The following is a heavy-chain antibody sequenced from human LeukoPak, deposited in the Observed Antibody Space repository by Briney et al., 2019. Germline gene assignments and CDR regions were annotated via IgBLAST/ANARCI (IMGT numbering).Heavy chain of an antibody. CDR3: AKAGVRCSSTSCYMTNYYYYMDV. CDR1: GFTFSSYA. V-gene: IGHV3-23*01. D-gene: IGHD2-2*02. CDR2: ISGSGGST. J-gene: IGHJ6*03. Sequence: GGSLGLSCAASGFTFSSYAMSWVRQAPGKGLEWVSAISGSGGSTYYADSVKGRFTISRDNSKNTLYLQMNSLRAEDTAVYYCAKAGVRCSSTSCYMTNYYYYMDVWGKGTTVTVSS.